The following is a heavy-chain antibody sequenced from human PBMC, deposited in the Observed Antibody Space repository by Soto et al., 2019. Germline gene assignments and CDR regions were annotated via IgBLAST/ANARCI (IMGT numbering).Heavy chain of an antibody. V-gene: IGHV5-10-1*01. Sequence: PGESLKISCKGSGYSFTRYWISWVRQMPGKGLEWMGRIDPSDSYTNYGPSFQGHVTMSVDKSTSTAYLQWSSLKASDTAMYYCARMDGLVRGITKNRFDPWGQGTLVTVSS. CDR1: GYSFTRYW. CDR3: ARMDGLVRGITKNRFDP. J-gene: IGHJ5*02. CDR2: IDPSDSYT. D-gene: IGHD3-10*01.